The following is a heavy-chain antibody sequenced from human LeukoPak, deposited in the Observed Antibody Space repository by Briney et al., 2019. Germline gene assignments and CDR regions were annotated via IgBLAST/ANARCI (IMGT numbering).Heavy chain of an antibody. J-gene: IGHJ2*01. V-gene: IGHV1-69*04. CDR1: GGTFSSYA. Sequence: SVKVSCKASGGTFSSYAISWVRQAPGQGLEWMGRIIPILGIANYAQKFQGRVTITADKSTSTAYMELSSLRSEDTAVYYCARDPRYCSSTSCYTLNWYFDLWGRGTLVTVSS. CDR2: IIPILGIA. D-gene: IGHD2-2*02. CDR3: ARDPRYCSSTSCYTLNWYFDL.